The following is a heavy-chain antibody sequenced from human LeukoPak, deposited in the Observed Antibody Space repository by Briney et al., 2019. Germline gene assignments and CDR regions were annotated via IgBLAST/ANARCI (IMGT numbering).Heavy chain of an antibody. J-gene: IGHJ4*02. CDR1: GFTFSSYW. CDR3: ARTYYYDSSGYYFH. V-gene: IGHV3-74*01. D-gene: IGHD3-22*01. Sequence: EGSLRLSCAASGFTFSSYWMHWVRQAPGKGLVWVSRINSDGSSTSYADSVKGRFTISRDNAKNTLYLQMNSLRAEDTAVYYCARTYYYDSSGYYFHWGQGTLVTVSS. CDR2: INSDGSST.